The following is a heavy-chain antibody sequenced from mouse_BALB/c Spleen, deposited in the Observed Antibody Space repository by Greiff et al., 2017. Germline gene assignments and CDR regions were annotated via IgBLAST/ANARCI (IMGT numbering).Heavy chain of an antibody. D-gene: IGHD2-14*01. CDR2: IWAGGST. CDR3: ARDYRYDWYFDV. J-gene: IGHJ1*01. V-gene: IGHV2-9*02. CDR1: GFSLTSYG. Sequence: VMLVESGPGLVAPSQSLSITCTVSGFSLTSYGVHWVRQPPGKGLEWLGVIWAGGSTNYNSALMSRLSISKDNSKSQVFLKMNSLQTDDTAMYYCARDYRYDWYFDVWGAGTTVTVSS.